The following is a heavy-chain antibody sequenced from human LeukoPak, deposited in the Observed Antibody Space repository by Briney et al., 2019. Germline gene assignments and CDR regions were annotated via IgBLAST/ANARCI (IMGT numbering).Heavy chain of an antibody. Sequence: GGSLRLSCAASGFTFSDYSMNWVRQAPGKGLEWVASVNTVSSYIYYADSMRGRFTISRDNAKNSLLLQMNSLRAEDTAVYYCARLRRNSDRSDFFYYYDHWGQGTLVTVSS. CDR3: ARLRRNSDRSDFFYYYDH. CDR2: VNTVSSYI. CDR1: GFTFSDYS. V-gene: IGHV3-21*01. D-gene: IGHD3-22*01. J-gene: IGHJ4*02.